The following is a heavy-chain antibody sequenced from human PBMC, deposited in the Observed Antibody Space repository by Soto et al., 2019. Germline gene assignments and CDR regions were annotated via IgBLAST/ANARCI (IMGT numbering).Heavy chain of an antibody. D-gene: IGHD3-9*01. CDR3: ARVGFVLDISKRYYDDLHYYVVDF. CDR1: GYSFIDYW. Sequence: GESLKIFCQGSGYSFIDYWIGWVRQVPGKGLEWMGVIYPGDSDTRYSPSFQGHVTISADTSIRTAYLRWSNLNASDTAEYYWARVGFVLDISKRYYDDLHYYVVDFSGQGTAVNVSS. V-gene: IGHV5-51*01. J-gene: IGHJ6*01. CDR2: IYPGDSDT.